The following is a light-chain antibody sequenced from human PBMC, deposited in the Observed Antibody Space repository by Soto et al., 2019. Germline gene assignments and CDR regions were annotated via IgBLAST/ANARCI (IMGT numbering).Light chain of an antibody. CDR3: QQYKNWPLT. V-gene: IGKV3-15*01. CDR1: QSVSSN. J-gene: IGKJ4*01. CDR2: GAS. Sequence: EIVMTQSPATLSVSPGGRATLSCRASQSVSSNLAWYQQKPGQAPRLLIYGASTRATGFPARFSGSGSGTEFTLTISILQSEDVAVYYCQQYKNWPLTFGGGTKVEIK.